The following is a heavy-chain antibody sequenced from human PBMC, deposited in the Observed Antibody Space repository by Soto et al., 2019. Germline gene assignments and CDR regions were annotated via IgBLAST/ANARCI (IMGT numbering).Heavy chain of an antibody. CDR2: ISGSGGST. CDR1: GFTFSSYA. V-gene: IGHV3-23*01. J-gene: IGHJ4*02. Sequence: GGSLRLSCAASGFTFSSYAMSWVRQAPGKGLEWVSAISGSGGSTYYADSVKGRFTISRDNSKNTLYLQMNSLRAEDTAVYYWAKGEEGLRSHFDYWGQGTLVTVSS. CDR3: AKGEEGLRSHFDY. D-gene: IGHD4-17*01.